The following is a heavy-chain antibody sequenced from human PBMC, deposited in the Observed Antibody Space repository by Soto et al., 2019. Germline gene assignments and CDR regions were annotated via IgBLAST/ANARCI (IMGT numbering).Heavy chain of an antibody. J-gene: IGHJ3*02. CDR1: GYTFTSYY. Sequence: ASVKVSCKASGYTFTSYYMHWVRQAPGQGLEWMGIINPSGGSTSYAQKFQGRVTMTRDTSTSTVYMELSSLRSEDTAISYCAREGYTFGPGAVRGAFDIWGQGTMVTVSS. V-gene: IGHV1-46*01. CDR2: INPSGGST. CDR3: AREGYTFGPGAVRGAFDI. D-gene: IGHD1-1*01.